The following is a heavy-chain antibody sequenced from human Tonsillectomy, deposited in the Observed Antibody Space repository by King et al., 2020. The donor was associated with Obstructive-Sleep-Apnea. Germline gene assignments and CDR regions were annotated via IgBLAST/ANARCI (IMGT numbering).Heavy chain of an antibody. Sequence: VQLQESGPGLVKPSGTLSLTCAVSGGSISSSNWWSWVRQPPGKGLEWIGEIYHSGSTNYNPSLKSRVTISVDKSKNQFSLKLSSVTAADTAVYYCARDPFVVVPAATGWFDPWGQGTLVTVSS. CDR2: IYHSGST. D-gene: IGHD2-2*01. V-gene: IGHV4-4*02. J-gene: IGHJ5*02. CDR3: ARDPFVVVPAATGWFDP. CDR1: GGSISSSNW.